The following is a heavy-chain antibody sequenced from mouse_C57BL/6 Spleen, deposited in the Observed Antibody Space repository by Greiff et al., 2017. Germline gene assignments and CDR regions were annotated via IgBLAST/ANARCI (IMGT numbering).Heavy chain of an antibody. Sequence: QVQLQQSGAELVKPGASVKISCKASGYAFSSYWMNWVKQRPGKGLEWIGQIYPGDGDTNYNGKFKGKATMTANKSTSTSYLQLSSLAAEDSAVYFGARGDYYGSSPFGCWGKGTTLTVSS. D-gene: IGHD1-1*01. J-gene: IGHJ2*01. CDR2: IYPGDGDT. CDR1: GYAFSSYW. CDR3: ARGDYYGSSPFGC. V-gene: IGHV1-80*01.